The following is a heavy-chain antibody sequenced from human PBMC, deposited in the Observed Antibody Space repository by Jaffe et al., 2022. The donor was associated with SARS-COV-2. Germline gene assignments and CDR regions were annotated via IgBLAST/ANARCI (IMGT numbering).Heavy chain of an antibody. D-gene: IGHD5-12*01. J-gene: IGHJ6*02. CDR1: GFSLSTSGVG. CDR3: AQMGLYSGYDPYYYYGMDV. V-gene: IGHV2-5*01. Sequence: QITLKESGPTLVKPTQTLTLTCTFSGFSLSTSGVGVGWIRQPPGKALEWLALIYWNDDKRYSPSLKSRLTITKDTSKNQVVLTMTNMDPVDTATYYCAQMGLYSGYDPYYYYGMDVWGQGTTVTVSS. CDR2: IYWNDDK.